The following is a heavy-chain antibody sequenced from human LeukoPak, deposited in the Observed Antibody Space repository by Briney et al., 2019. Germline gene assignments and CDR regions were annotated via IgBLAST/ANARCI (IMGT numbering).Heavy chain of an antibody. V-gene: IGHV1-24*01. CDR1: GYTLTELS. Sequence: ASVKVSCKVSGYTLTELSMHWVRQAPGKGLEWMGGFDPEDGETIYAQKFQGRVTITADKSTSTAYMELSSLRSEDTAVYYCARVTQYCGGDCRYYYYYYMDVWGKGTTVTVSS. CDR2: FDPEDGET. J-gene: IGHJ6*03. CDR3: ARVTQYCGGDCRYYYYYYMDV. D-gene: IGHD2-21*02.